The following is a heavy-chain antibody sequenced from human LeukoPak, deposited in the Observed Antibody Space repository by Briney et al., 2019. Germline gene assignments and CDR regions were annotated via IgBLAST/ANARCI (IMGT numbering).Heavy chain of an antibody. CDR3: ARGNGGDELYSYGYWFDP. D-gene: IGHD5-18*01. CDR2: IYHSGST. J-gene: IGHJ5*02. V-gene: IGHV4-38-2*02. CDR1: GYSISSGYY. Sequence: SETLSLTCTVSGYSISSGYYWGWIRQPPGKGLEWIGSIYHSGSTYYNPSLKSRVTISVDTSKNQFSLKLSSVTAADTAVYYCARGNGGDELYSYGYWFDPWGQGTLVTVSS.